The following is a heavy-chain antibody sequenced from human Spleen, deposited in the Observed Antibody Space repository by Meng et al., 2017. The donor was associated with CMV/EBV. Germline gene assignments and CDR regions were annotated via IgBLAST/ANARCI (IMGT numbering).Heavy chain of an antibody. J-gene: IGHJ4*02. V-gene: IGHV1-18*01. D-gene: IGHD2/OR15-2a*01. CDR2: ISAYNGDR. Sequence: SGYTVSNFGISWVRQAPGQGLEWMGWISAYNGDRNHAPKFQDRVTMTADTSTRTVYMELRSLRSDDTAVYYCARASGVIAAATLEFWGQGTLVTVSS. CDR1: GYTVSNFG. CDR3: ARASGVIAAATLEF.